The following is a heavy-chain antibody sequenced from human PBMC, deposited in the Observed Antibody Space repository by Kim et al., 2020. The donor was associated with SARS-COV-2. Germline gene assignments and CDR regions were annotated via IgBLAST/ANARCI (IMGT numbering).Heavy chain of an antibody. D-gene: IGHD3-22*01. CDR1: GFTFSSYS. V-gene: IGHV3-21*01. CDR2: ISSSSSYI. J-gene: IGHJ6*02. CDR3: ARVRVITYYYGMDV. Sequence: GGSLRLSCAASGFTFSSYSMNWVRQAPGKGLEWVSSISSSSSYIYYADSVKGRFTISRDNAKNSLYLQMNSLRAEDTAVYYCARVRVITYYYGMDVWGQGTTVTVSS.